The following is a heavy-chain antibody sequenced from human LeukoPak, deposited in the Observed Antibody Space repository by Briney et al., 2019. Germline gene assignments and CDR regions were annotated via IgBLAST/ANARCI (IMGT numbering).Heavy chain of an antibody. D-gene: IGHD2-8*02. CDR2: SNPSGVGT. J-gene: IGHJ4*02. CDR1: GYTFTSYH. V-gene: IGHV1-46*01. Sequence: ASLNVSCKASGYTFTSYHMHWVRQPPGQSLEWMGVSNPSGVGTNYAQKFQGRVTMTRDTSTTTVYMELSSLRSEDTAVYYCAREESGGYFDYWGQGTLVTVSS. CDR3: AREESGGYFDY.